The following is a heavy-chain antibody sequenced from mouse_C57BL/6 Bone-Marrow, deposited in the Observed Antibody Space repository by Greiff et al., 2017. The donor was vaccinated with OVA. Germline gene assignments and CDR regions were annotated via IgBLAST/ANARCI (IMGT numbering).Heavy chain of an antibody. CDR2: INPSNGGT. CDR3: ARDDYDFAWFAY. CDR1: GYTFTSYW. Sequence: QVQLQQPGTELVKPGASVKLSCKASGYTFTSYWMHWVKQRPGQGLEWIGNINPSNGGTNYNEKFKSKATLTVDKSSSTAYMQLSSLTSEDAAVYYCARDDYDFAWFAYWGQGTLVTVSA. V-gene: IGHV1-53*01. J-gene: IGHJ3*01. D-gene: IGHD2-4*01.